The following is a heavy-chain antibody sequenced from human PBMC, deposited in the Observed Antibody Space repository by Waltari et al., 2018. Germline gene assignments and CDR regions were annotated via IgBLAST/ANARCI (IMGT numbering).Heavy chain of an antibody. J-gene: IGHJ4*02. CDR1: GGSISSTSYY. CDR3: AGRSTSRIDY. CDR2: IHYSGST. Sequence: QLQLQESGPGLVKPSETLSLTCTVSGGSISSTSYYWGWIRQPPGKGLEWIGSIHYSGSTYYNLSLKSRVTISVDTSKNQFSLKLSSVTAADTAVYYCAGRSTSRIDYWGQGTLVTVSS. V-gene: IGHV4-39*01. D-gene: IGHD2-2*01.